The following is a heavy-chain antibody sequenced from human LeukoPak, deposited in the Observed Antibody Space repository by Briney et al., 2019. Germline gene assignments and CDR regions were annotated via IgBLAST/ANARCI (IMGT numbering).Heavy chain of an antibody. D-gene: IGHD5-18*01. CDR1: GFTFGDYA. CDR3: TRGDTPSYYYYGMDV. CDR2: IRSKAYGGTT. V-gene: IGHV3-49*03. Sequence: PGGSLRLSCTASGFTFGDYAMSWFRQAPGKGLEWVGFIRSKAYGGTTEYAASVKGRLTISRDDSKSIAYLQMNSLKTEDTAVYYCTRGDTPSYYYYGMDVWGQGATVTVSS. J-gene: IGHJ6*02.